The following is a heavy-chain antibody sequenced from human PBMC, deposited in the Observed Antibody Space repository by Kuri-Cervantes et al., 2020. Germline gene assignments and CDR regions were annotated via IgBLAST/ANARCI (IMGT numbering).Heavy chain of an antibody. CDR3: ARGPLGPRKQGFDY. V-gene: IGHV1-69*13. CDR1: GGTFSSYA. J-gene: IGHJ4*02. D-gene: IGHD1/OR15-1a*01. Sequence: SVKVSCKASGGTFSSYAISWVRQAPGQGLEWMGGIIPIFGTANYAQKFQGRVTITADESTSAAYMELSSLRSEDTAVYYCARGPLGPRKQGFDYWGQGTLVTVSS. CDR2: IIPIFGTA.